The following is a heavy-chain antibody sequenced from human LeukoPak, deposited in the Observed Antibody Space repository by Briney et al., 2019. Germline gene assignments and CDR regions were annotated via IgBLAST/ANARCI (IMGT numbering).Heavy chain of an antibody. CDR1: GFTFSSYS. D-gene: IGHD6-6*01. CDR2: ISSSSSTI. Sequence: GGSLRLSCAASGFTFSSYSMNWVRQAPGKGLEWVSYISSSSSTIYYADSVKGRFTISRDNAKNSLYLQMNSLRAEDTAVYYCARVPKPYLYSSSSKDAFDIWGQGTMVTVSS. J-gene: IGHJ3*02. V-gene: IGHV3-48*01. CDR3: ARVPKPYLYSSSSKDAFDI.